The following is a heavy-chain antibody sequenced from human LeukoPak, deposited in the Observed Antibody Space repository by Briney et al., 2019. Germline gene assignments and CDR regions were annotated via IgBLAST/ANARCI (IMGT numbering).Heavy chain of an antibody. V-gene: IGHV3-48*01. Sequence: GGSLRLSCAASGFTFSTYNMNWVRQAPGKGLEWVSYISASSSTIYYADSVKGRFTISRDNAKNSLYLQMNSLRAEDTAVYYCARFSGSYWGGYYFDYWGQGTLVTVSS. CDR2: ISASSSTI. CDR1: GFTFSTYN. D-gene: IGHD1-26*01. J-gene: IGHJ4*02. CDR3: ARFSGSYWGGYYFDY.